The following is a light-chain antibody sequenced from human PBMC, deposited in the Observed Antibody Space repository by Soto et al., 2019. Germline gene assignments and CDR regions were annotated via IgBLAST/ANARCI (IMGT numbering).Light chain of an antibody. CDR3: KQYNSYSYT. CDR2: KAS. CDR1: QSISSW. Sequence: DIQMTQSPSTLSASVGDRVTITCRASQSISSWLAWYQQKPGKAPKLLIYKASSLESGVPSRFSGSGSGTEFTITISSLQPDDFATYYCKQYNSYSYTFGQGTKLEIK. J-gene: IGKJ2*01. V-gene: IGKV1-5*03.